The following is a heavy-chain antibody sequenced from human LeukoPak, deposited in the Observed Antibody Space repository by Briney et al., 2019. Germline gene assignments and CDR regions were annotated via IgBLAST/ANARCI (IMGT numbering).Heavy chain of an antibody. J-gene: IGHJ4*02. V-gene: IGHV3-21*01. CDR2: ISSISHYI. Sequence: GGSLRLSCAASGFTFRAYSMNWVRQAPGKGLEWVSTISSISHYIYYADSVKGRFTISRDNARNSLYLQMNSLRAEDTAVYYCARDEPYGDYSDYWGQGTLVTVSS. CDR3: ARDEPYGDYSDY. D-gene: IGHD4-17*01. CDR1: GFTFRAYS.